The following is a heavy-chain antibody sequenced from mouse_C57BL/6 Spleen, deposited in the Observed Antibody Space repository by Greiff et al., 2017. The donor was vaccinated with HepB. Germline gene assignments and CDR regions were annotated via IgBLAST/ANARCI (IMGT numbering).Heavy chain of an antibody. V-gene: IGHV5-9*01. D-gene: IGHD1-1*01. Sequence: EVQLVESGGGLVKPGGSLKLSCAASGFTFSSYTMSWVRQTPEKRLEWVATISGGGGNTYYPDSVKGRFTISRDNAKNTLYLQMSSLRSEDTALYYCARLLTTVVAYYAMDYWGQGTSGTVSS. CDR3: ARLLTTVVAYYAMDY. J-gene: IGHJ4*01. CDR2: ISGGGGNT. CDR1: GFTFSSYT.